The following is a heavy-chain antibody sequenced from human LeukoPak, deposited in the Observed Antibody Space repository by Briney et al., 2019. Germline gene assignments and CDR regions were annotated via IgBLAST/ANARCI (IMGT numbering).Heavy chain of an antibody. CDR2: IYSGGST. Sequence: GGSLRLSCAASGFTFSSSAMSWARQAPGKGLEWVSVIYSGGSTYYADSVKGRFTISRDNSKNTLYLQMNSLRAEDTAVYYCARSLLTEADYWGQGTLVTVSS. J-gene: IGHJ4*02. CDR3: ARSLLTEADY. V-gene: IGHV3-53*01. CDR1: GFTFSSSA. D-gene: IGHD3-9*01.